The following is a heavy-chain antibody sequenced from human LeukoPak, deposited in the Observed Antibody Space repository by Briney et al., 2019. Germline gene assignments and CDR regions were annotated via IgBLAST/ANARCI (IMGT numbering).Heavy chain of an antibody. CDR1: GYTFTSYD. Sequence: GASVKVSCKASGYTFTSYDINWVRQATGQGLEWMGWMNPNSGNTGYAQKFQGRVTMTRNTSISTAYMELSSLRSEDTAVYYCARGKPRRGSSGSSSFDYWGQGTLVTVSS. V-gene: IGHV1-8*01. CDR2: MNPNSGNT. J-gene: IGHJ4*02. CDR3: ARGKPRRGSSGSSSFDY. D-gene: IGHD1-26*01.